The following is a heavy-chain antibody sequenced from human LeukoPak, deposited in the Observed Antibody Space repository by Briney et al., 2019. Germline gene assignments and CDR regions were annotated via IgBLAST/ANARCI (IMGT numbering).Heavy chain of an antibody. CDR2: IYYSGST. CDR3: ATGTYYYYYTDV. Sequence: SETLSLTCTVSGGSISSYYWSWIRQPPGKGLEWIGYIYYSGSTNYNPSLKSRVTISVDTSKNQFSLRLSSVTAADTAVYYCATGTYYYYYTDVWGKGTTVTVSS. J-gene: IGHJ6*03. D-gene: IGHD3-10*01. V-gene: IGHV4-59*01. CDR1: GGSISSYY.